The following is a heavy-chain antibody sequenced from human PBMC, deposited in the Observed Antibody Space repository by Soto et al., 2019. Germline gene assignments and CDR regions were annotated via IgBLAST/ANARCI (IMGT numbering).Heavy chain of an antibody. CDR2: ISSSGSTI. V-gene: IGHV3-11*01. CDR1: GVTFSDYY. D-gene: IGHD1-26*01. CDR3: AVYSGNTPLSTYYYYYYGMDV. Sequence: PGGSLRLSCAASGVTFSDYYMSWIRQAPGKGLEWVSYISSSGSTIYYADSVKGRFTISRDNAKNSLYLQMNSLRAEDTAVYYCAVYSGNTPLSTYYYYYYGMDVWGQGTTVTVSS. J-gene: IGHJ6*02.